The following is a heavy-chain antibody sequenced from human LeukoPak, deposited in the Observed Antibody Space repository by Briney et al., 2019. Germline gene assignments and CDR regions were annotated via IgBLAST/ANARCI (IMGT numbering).Heavy chain of an antibody. CDR2: IHHSGST. CDR3: ARGRLGPHYDY. J-gene: IGHJ4*02. CDR1: GGSTSSSNW. D-gene: IGHD3-16*01. Sequence: SETLSLTCAVSGGSTSSSNWWSWVRQPPRKGLEWIGEIHHSGSTKDSPSLRSRVTISLDKSKNQFSLNLTSVTAADTAVYYCARGRLGPHYDYWGQGTLVTVSS. V-gene: IGHV4-4*02.